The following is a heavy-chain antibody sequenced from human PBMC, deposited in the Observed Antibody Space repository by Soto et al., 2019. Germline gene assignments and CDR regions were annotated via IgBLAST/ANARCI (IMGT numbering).Heavy chain of an antibody. D-gene: IGHD3-16*01. CDR3: AREEGARRAFDI. Sequence: GGSLRLSCAASGFTVSSNYMSWVRQAPGKGLEWVSVIYSGGSTYYADSVKGRFTISKHNSKNTLYLQMNSLGAEDTAVYYCAREEGARRAFDIWGQGTMVTVSS. CDR2: IYSGGST. J-gene: IGHJ3*02. CDR1: GFTVSSNY. V-gene: IGHV3-53*04.